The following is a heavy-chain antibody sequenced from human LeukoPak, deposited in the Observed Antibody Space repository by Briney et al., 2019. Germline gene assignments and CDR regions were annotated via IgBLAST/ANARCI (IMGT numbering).Heavy chain of an antibody. Sequence: GGSLRLSCAASGFTFSSYWMHWVRQAPGKGLAWVSRINSDGTSTSYADSVKGRFAISRDNAKNTLDLQMNGLRAEDTAVYYCVREGSSWYNKYYFDYWGQGTLVTVSS. J-gene: IGHJ4*02. CDR2: INSDGTST. CDR3: VREGSSWYNKYYFDY. V-gene: IGHV3-74*01. D-gene: IGHD6-13*01. CDR1: GFTFSSYW.